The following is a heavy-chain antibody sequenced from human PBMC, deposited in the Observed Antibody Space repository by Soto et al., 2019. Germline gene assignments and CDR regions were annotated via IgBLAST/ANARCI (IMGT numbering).Heavy chain of an antibody. CDR3: ARQDYSNSAGY. D-gene: IGHD4-4*01. J-gene: IGHJ4*02. CDR1: GNGLTQDV. Sequence: GAAVNVSCTGGGNGLTQDVIGWVRQMPGKGLEWMGIIYPVDSETKYSPSFQGQVTMSADRSIGTAYLQWSSLKASDTAMYYCARQDYSNSAGYWGQGTLVTVSS. CDR2: IYPVDSET. V-gene: IGHV5-51*01.